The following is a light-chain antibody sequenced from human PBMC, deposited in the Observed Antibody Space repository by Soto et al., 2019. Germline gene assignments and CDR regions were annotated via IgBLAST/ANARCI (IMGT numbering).Light chain of an antibody. J-gene: IGKJ1*01. CDR2: GAS. CDR1: QSVSSI. Sequence: EIVMTQSPATLSVSPGERATLSCRASQSVSSILAWYQQKPGQAPRLLIYGASTRATGIPAMFSDSGSGTELTLNIIILHYEDFAVFYCQQYNNWLMCTFGQGTKVDIK. V-gene: IGKV3-15*01. CDR3: QQYNNWLMCT.